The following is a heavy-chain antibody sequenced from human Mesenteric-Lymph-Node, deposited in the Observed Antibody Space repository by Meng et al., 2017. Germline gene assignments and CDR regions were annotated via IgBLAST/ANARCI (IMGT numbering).Heavy chain of an antibody. J-gene: IGHJ4*02. V-gene: IGHV3-72*01. D-gene: IGHD6-13*01. CDR1: GFTLSDHY. CDR3: VRVGRYSSSWDY. CDR2: TRDKANNYGT. Sequence: VQLAESGGGLVQPGGSLRLSWAVSGFTLSDHYMDWVRQGPGKGLEWVGRTRDKANNYGTSYALSVEGRFTISRDDSERSLYLQMNSLRPEDTAVYYCVRVGRYSSSWDYWGRGALVTVSS.